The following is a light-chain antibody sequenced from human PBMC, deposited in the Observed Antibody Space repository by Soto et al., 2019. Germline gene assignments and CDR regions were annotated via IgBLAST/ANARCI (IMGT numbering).Light chain of an antibody. Sequence: DIEMTQAPSSLSASVGGTVTITWRASQSINTNLNWYQHKVGEAPKLLIYAASSLQSGVPSRFRGSGSGTHFTLTISSLQPEDFATYYCQQSYDNLTFGPGTKVDIK. V-gene: IGKV1-39*01. CDR3: QQSYDNLT. CDR1: QSINTN. CDR2: AAS. J-gene: IGKJ3*01.